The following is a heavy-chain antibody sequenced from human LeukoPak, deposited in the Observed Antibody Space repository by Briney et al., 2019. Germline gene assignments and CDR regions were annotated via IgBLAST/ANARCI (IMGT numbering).Heavy chain of an antibody. Sequence: PGGSLRLSCAASGFTFSSYSMNWVRQAPGKGLEWVSSISSSSSYIYYADSVKGRFTISRDNAKNSLYLQMNSLRAEDTAVYYCARDTPTEYSSSSDDYYYYYGMDVWGQGTTVTVSS. J-gene: IGHJ6*02. CDR1: GFTFSSYS. D-gene: IGHD6-6*01. CDR3: ARDTPTEYSSSSDDYYYYYGMDV. V-gene: IGHV3-21*01. CDR2: ISSSSSYI.